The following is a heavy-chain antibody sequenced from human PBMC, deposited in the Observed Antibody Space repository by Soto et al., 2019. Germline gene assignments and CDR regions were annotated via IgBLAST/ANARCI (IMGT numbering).Heavy chain of an antibody. CDR1: GFSLSARGVG. CDR2: IYWNDDK. D-gene: IGHD3-16*01. CDR3: AHSPWGAAPDY. J-gene: IGHJ4*02. V-gene: IGHV2-5*01. Sequence: QITLKESGPTLVKPTQTLTLTCTFSGFSLSARGVGVGWIRQPPGKALEWLALIYWNDDKRYSPSLQRRLTITKDASKNQVVFSMTNVDPADTATYYCAHSPWGAAPDYWGQGTLVTVSS.